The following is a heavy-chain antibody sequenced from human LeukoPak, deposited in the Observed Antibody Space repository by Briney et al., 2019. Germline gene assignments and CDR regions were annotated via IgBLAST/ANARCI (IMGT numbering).Heavy chain of an antibody. V-gene: IGHV3-48*03. CDR2: ISSSGSTI. CDR1: GFTFSSYE. Sequence: PGRSLRLSCAASGFTFSSYEMNWVRQAPGKGLAWVSYISSSGSTIYYADSVKGRFTISRDNAKNSLYLQMNSLRAEDTAVYYCAGTLGFPNAFDIWGQGTMVTVSS. J-gene: IGHJ3*02. CDR3: AGTLGFPNAFDI.